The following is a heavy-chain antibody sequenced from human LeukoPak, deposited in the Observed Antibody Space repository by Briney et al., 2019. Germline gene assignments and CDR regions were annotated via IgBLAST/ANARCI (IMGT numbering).Heavy chain of an antibody. J-gene: IGHJ5*02. V-gene: IGHV3-21*01. D-gene: IGHD1-1*01. CDR3: ARDDVAWNDVHGLDP. CDR2: ISSPGSYI. CDR1: VFAFSYYT. Sequence: GRSLRLSCAAWVFAFSYYTMSGVRQPPAKGREEGSAISSPGSYICYADSVKGRFTISRDNAKNSLYLQMSSLRVEDTAVYYCARDDVAWNDVHGLDPWGQGTLVTVSS.